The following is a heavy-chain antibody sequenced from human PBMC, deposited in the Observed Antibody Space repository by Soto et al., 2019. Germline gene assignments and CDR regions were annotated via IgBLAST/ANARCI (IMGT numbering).Heavy chain of an antibody. CDR3: ARDLSSSWLYFDY. Sequence: QVQLVQSGAEVKKPGASVKVSCKASGYTFTSYAMHWVRQAPGQRLEWMGWINAGNGNTKYSQKFQGRVTITRDTSASTAYMELGSLRSEDTAVYYCARDLSSSWLYFDYWGQGTLVTVSS. CDR1: GYTFTSYA. D-gene: IGHD6-13*01. J-gene: IGHJ4*02. V-gene: IGHV1-3*01. CDR2: INAGNGNT.